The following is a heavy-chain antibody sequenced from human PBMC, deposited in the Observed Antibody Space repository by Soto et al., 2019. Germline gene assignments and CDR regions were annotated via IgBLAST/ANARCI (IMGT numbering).Heavy chain of an antibody. CDR2: ISSDGSST. CDR1: GFTFSSYW. D-gene: IGHD3-3*01. CDR3: ARLGSGYDYYYGMDV. V-gene: IGHV3-74*01. J-gene: IGHJ6*02. Sequence: QPGGSLRLSCAASGFTFSSYWMHWVRQAPGKGLVWVSRISSDGSSTSYADSVKGRFTISRDNAKNTLYLQMNSLRAEDTAVYYCARLGSGYDYYYGMDVWGQRTTVTVSS.